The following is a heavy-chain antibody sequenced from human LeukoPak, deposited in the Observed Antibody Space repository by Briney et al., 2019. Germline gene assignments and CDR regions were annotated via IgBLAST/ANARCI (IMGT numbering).Heavy chain of an antibody. D-gene: IGHD6-13*01. V-gene: IGHV3-23*01. Sequence: GGSLRLSCAASGFTFSSYAMSWVRQAPGKGLEWVSAISGSGGSTYYADSVKGRFTISRDNSKNTLYLQMNSLRAEDTAVYYCAKDGSLAAAGTKDWFDPWGQGTLVTVSS. CDR3: AKDGSLAAAGTKDWFDP. J-gene: IGHJ5*02. CDR2: ISGSGGST. CDR1: GFTFSSYA.